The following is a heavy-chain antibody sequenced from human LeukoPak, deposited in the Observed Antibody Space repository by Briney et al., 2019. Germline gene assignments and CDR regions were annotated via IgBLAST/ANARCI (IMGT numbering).Heavy chain of an antibody. V-gene: IGHV3-30*02. CDR1: GFTFGSYG. J-gene: IGHJ3*02. Sequence: PGGSLRLSCAASGFTFGSYGMHWVRQAPGKGLEWVAFIRYDGSNKYYADSVKGRFTISRDNSKNTLYLQTNSLRAEDTAVYYCAKGVVPAAFDNDAFDIWGQGTMVTVSS. CDR3: AKGVVPAAFDNDAFDI. CDR2: IRYDGSNK. D-gene: IGHD2-2*01.